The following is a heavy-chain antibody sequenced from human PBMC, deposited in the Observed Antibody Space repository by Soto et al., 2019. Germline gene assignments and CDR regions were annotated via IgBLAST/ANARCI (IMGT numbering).Heavy chain of an antibody. J-gene: IGHJ4*02. CDR1: GLTFSDHY. Sequence: EVQLVESGGGLVQPGGSLRLSCVASGLTFSDHYMDWVRQAPGKGLEWVGRTKNRASSFLTEYAASVRGRFTISRDDSKNSLLLQMNSLRTEDTAVYYCASFIDGVPYWGQGTRVTVSS. CDR3: ASFIDGVPY. V-gene: IGHV3-72*01. CDR2: TKNRASSFLT. D-gene: IGHD1-26*01.